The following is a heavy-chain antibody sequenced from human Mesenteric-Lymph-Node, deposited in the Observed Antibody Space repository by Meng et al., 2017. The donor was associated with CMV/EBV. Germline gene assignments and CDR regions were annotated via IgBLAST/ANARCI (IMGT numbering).Heavy chain of an antibody. J-gene: IGHJ4*02. CDR1: GFTFSSYV. V-gene: IGHV3-13*01. CDR3: ARTEMATGPLDY. Sequence: GESLKISCAASGFTFSSYVMHWVRQATGKGLEWVSAIGTAGDTYYPGSVKGRFTISRENAKNSLYLQMNSLRAEDTDVYYCARTEMATGPLDYWGQGTLVTVSS. CDR2: IGTAGDT. D-gene: IGHD5-24*01.